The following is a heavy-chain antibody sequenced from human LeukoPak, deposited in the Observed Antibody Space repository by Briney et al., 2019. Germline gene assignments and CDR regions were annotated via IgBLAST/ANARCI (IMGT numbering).Heavy chain of an antibody. J-gene: IGHJ4*02. V-gene: IGHV3-64D*06. CDR2: ISSNGGST. Sequence: GGSLRLSCSASGFTFSSYAMHWVRQAPGKGLEYVSAISSNGGSTYHADSVKGRFTISRDNSKNTLYLQMSSLRAEDTAVYYCVAHCSSTSCYLSFFDYWGQGTLVTVSS. D-gene: IGHD2-2*01. CDR1: GFTFSSYA. CDR3: VAHCSSTSCYLSFFDY.